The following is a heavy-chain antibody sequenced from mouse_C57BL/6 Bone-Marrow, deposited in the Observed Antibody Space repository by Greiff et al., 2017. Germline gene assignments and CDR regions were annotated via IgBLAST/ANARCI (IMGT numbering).Heavy chain of an antibody. D-gene: IGHD1-1*02. J-gene: IGHJ3*01. CDR1: GYTFTSYG. CDR2: IHPNSGST. CDR3: ARNYVWFAY. Sequence: ESGAELVKPGASVKLSCKASGYTFTSYGMHWVKQRPGQGLEWIGMIHPNSGSTNYNEKFKSKATLTVDKSSSTAYMQLSSLTSEDSAVYYCARNYVWFAYWGQGTLVTVSA. V-gene: IGHV1-64*01.